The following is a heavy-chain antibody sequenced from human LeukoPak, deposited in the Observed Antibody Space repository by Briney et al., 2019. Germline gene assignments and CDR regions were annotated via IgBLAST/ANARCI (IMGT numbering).Heavy chain of an antibody. V-gene: IGHV3-21*01. Sequence: GGSLRLSCAASGFTFSSYSMNWVRQAPGKGLEWVSSISSSSSYIYYADSVKGRFTISRDNAKNSLYLQMNSLRAEDTAVYYCARVSGYSYGYGYIDYWGQGTLVTVSS. CDR1: GFTFSSYS. D-gene: IGHD5-18*01. CDR3: ARVSGYSYGYGYIDY. J-gene: IGHJ4*02. CDR2: ISSSSSYI.